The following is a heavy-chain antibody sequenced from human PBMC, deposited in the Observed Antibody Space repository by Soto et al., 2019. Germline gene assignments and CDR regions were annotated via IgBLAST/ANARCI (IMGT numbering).Heavy chain of an antibody. J-gene: IGHJ5*02. D-gene: IGHD3-10*01. CDR1: GGPYNKYT. CDR2: TILNYDNT. CDR3: ARGVGSGSYYNQYNWFDP. Sequence: ASVKVSCKASGGPYNKYTISWVRQAPGQGLEWMGRTILNYDNTNYAQKVQGRVTMTTDKSTSTAYMELRSLRSEDTAVYYCARGVGSGSYYNQYNWFDPWGQGTLVTVSS. V-gene: IGHV1-18*01.